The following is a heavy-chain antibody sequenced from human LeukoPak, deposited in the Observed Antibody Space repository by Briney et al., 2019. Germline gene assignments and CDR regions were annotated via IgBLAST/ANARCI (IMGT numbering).Heavy chain of an antibody. CDR2: INHSGST. CDR1: GGSFSGYY. D-gene: IGHD6-19*01. J-gene: IGHJ6*04. V-gene: IGHV4-34*01. Sequence: LETLSLTCAVYGGSFSGYYWSWIRQPPGKGLEWIGEINHSGSTNYNPSLKSQVTISVDTSKNQFSLKLSSVTAADTAVYYCARGGGSGWYHYYYGMDVWGKGTTVTVSS. CDR3: ARGGGSGWYHYYYGMDV.